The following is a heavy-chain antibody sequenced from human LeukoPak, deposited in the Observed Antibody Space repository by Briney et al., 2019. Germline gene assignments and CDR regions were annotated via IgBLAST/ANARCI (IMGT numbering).Heavy chain of an antibody. J-gene: IGHJ4*02. Sequence: GGSLRLSCAASGFTVSSNYMSWVRQAPGKGLEWVSVIYSGGSTYYADSVKGRFTISRDNSKNTLYLQMNSLRAEDTAVYYCARDYPPGYSSSWYRLDWGQGTLVTVSS. CDR3: ARDYPPGYSSSWYRLD. D-gene: IGHD6-13*01. CDR1: GFTVSSNY. CDR2: IYSGGST. V-gene: IGHV3-66*02.